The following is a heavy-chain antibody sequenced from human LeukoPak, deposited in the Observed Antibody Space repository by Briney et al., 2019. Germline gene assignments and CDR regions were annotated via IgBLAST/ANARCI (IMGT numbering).Heavy chain of an antibody. J-gene: IGHJ4*02. Sequence: GGSLRLSCAASGFTVSSNYMSWVRQAPGKGLEWVSVIYSGGSTYYADSVKGRFTISRDNSKNTLYLQMNSLRAEDTAVYYCARELQRGNFDYWGQGTLVTVSS. CDR3: ARELQRGNFDY. V-gene: IGHV3-66*01. D-gene: IGHD7-27*01. CDR2: IYSGGST. CDR1: GFTVSSNY.